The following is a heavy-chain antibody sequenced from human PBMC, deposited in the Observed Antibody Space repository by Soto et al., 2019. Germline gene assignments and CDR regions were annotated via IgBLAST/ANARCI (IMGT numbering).Heavy chain of an antibody. J-gene: IGHJ5*02. CDR2: IYYTGKT. CDR1: GDYIHVGGYY. D-gene: IGHD2-2*01. CDR3: GRDLTSNANCIDP. V-gene: IGHV4-30-4*01. Sequence: SETLSLTCTVSGDYIHVGGYYWTWIRQRPGKGLEWVGYIYYTGKTYYNPSLESRLTMSVDRSKNQFSLRLTSVTAADTAVYFCGRDLTSNANCIDPWGQGTLVTVSS.